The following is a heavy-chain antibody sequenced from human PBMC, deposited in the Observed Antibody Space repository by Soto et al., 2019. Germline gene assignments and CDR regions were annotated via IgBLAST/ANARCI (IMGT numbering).Heavy chain of an antibody. D-gene: IGHD5-18*01. CDR3: ARDRRYSYAMGAFDI. V-gene: IGHV1-46*01. CDR2: INPSGGST. Sequence: ASVIACKASGYTFTSYYMHWVRQAPGQGLEWMGIINPSGGSTSYAQKFQGRVTMTRDTSTSTVYMELSSLRSEDTAVYYCARDRRYSYAMGAFDIWGQGTMVTVSS. J-gene: IGHJ3*02. CDR1: GYTFTSYY.